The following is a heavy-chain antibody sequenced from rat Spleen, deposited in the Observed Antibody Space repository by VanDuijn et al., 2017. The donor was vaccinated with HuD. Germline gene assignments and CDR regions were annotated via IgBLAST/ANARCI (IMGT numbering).Heavy chain of an antibody. Sequence: EVQLVESGGDLVQPGRSLKLSCVASGFTFSGYWMYWLRQAPGKGLEWISSINTDGDSTFYPDSVKGRFTISRDNAKSTLYLQMNSLRSEDTATYYCARHEDYGGYSRDYFGYWGQGVMVTVSS. D-gene: IGHD1-11*01. CDR1: GFTFSGYW. V-gene: IGHV5-58*01. J-gene: IGHJ2*01. CDR3: ARHEDYGGYSRDYFGY. CDR2: INTDGDST.